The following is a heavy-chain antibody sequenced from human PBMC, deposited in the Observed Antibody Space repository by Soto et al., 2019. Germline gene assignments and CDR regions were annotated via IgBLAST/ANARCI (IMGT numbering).Heavy chain of an antibody. Sequence: GESLKISSAASGFTFSSYWMHWVRQAPGKGLVWVSRIKYDGSNTNYADSVRGRFSISRDNAENTVYLQINSLRAEDTAIYYCARGIRNYYGMDVWGQGTTVTVSS. CDR3: ARGIRNYYGMDV. CDR1: GFTFSSYW. D-gene: IGHD5-18*01. J-gene: IGHJ6*02. CDR2: IKYDGSNT. V-gene: IGHV3-74*01.